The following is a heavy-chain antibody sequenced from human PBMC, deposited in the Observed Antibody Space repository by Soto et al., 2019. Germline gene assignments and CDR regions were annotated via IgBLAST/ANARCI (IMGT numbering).Heavy chain of an antibody. V-gene: IGHV3-66*04. CDR2: IYSGGST. Sequence: PGGSLRLXCAASGCTVSSNYMSWVRQAPGKGLEWVSVIYSGGSTYYADSVKGRFTISRDNSKNTLYLQMSSLRAADTAVYYCARHGLVATAPNWFDPWGQGTLVTVSS. CDR1: GCTVSSNY. J-gene: IGHJ5*02. D-gene: IGHD5-12*01. CDR3: ARHGLVATAPNWFDP.